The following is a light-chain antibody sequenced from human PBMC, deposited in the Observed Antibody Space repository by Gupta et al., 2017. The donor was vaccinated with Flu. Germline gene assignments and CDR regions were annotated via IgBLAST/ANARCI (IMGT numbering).Light chain of an antibody. CDR1: QSISSY. CDR2: AAS. Sequence: PMPQSPSSLSASVGDRVTITCRASQSISSYFNWYQQKPGKAPKLLIYAASSLQSGVPSRFSGSGSGTDFTLTISSLQPEDFATYYCQQSYRTPRTFGQGTKVEIK. V-gene: IGKV1-39*01. CDR3: QQSYRTPRT. J-gene: IGKJ1*01.